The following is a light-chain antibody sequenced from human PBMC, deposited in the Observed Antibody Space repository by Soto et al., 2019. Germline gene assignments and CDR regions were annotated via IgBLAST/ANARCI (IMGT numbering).Light chain of an antibody. CDR3: QQYGSSPQT. CDR2: GAS. J-gene: IGKJ1*01. CDR1: QSVSSN. Sequence: EIVMTQSPATLSVSPGERATLYCRASQSVSSNLGWYQHKPGQAPRLLIYGASTRATGIPARFSGSGSGTDFTLTISGLQSEDFAVYYCQQYGSSPQTFGQGTKVEIK. V-gene: IGKV3-15*01.